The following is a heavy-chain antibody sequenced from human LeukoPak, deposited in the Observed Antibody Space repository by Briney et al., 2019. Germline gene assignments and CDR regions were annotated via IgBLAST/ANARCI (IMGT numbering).Heavy chain of an antibody. V-gene: IGHV4-59*01. J-gene: IGHJ5*02. CDR1: GGSMSSYY. D-gene: IGHD5-18*01. CDR3: AGEGNTYGSNWFDP. Sequence: PSETLSLTCTVSGGSMSSYYWSWIRQPPGKGLEWIGYIYYSGSTNYNPSLKNRVTISVDTSKNQFSLKLSSVTAADTAVYFCAGEGNTYGSNWFDPWGQGTLVTVSS. CDR2: IYYSGST.